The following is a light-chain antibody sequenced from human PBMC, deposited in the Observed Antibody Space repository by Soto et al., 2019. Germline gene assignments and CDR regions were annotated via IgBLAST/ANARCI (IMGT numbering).Light chain of an antibody. CDR1: EDVSRTY. V-gene: IGKV3-20*01. Sequence: DIVLTQSPGTLSLYHGERATLSCTASEDVSRTYVAWSQQKPGQAPRLLVFATSNRATGIPDRFSGSGSRTHYTLTLWGLEPADSAVYYCQSCGPSRTFGQGAPVEF. CDR3: QSCGPSRT. CDR2: ATS. J-gene: IGKJ1*01.